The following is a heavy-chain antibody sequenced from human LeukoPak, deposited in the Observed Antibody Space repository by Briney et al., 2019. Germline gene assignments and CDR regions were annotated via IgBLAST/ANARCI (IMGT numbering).Heavy chain of an antibody. CDR3: ASYRGGNYYYYYMDV. Sequence: PGGSLRLSCAASGFTFSSYWMHWVGQAPGKGLGWVSRINSDGSSTSYADSVKGRFTISRDNAKNTLYLQMNSLRAEDTAVYYCASYRGGNYYYYYMDVWGKGTTVTVSS. CDR2: INSDGSST. CDR1: GFTFSSYW. D-gene: IGHD5-12*01. J-gene: IGHJ6*03. V-gene: IGHV3-74*01.